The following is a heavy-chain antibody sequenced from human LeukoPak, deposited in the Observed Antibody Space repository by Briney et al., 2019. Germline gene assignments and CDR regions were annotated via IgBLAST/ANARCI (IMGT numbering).Heavy chain of an antibody. V-gene: IGHV3-30*03. D-gene: IGHD3-10*02. CDR3: ARGTMFPYYFDY. J-gene: IGHJ4*02. CDR2: ISYDGTKK. Sequence: GRSLRLSCAASGFTFSNFGMHWVRQAPGEGLEWVALISYDGTKKYYADSVQGRVTLSRDNSKNTLYLQMNSLRAEDTAVYYCARGTMFPYYFDYWGQGSLVTVSS. CDR1: GFTFSNFG.